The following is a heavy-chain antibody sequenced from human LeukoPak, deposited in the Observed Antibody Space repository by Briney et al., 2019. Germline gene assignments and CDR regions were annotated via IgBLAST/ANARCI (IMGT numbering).Heavy chain of an antibody. V-gene: IGHV3-21*01. CDR2: ISSSSSYI. Sequence: GGSLRLSCAASGFTFSSYSMNWVRQAPGKGLEWVSSISSSSSYIYYGDSVKGRFTISRDNAKNSLSLQKNSLRAEDTAVYYCARDGIICGGDCYPYNWFDPWGQGTLVTVSS. CDR3: ARDGIICGGDCYPYNWFDP. D-gene: IGHD2-21*01. CDR1: GFTFSSYS. J-gene: IGHJ5*02.